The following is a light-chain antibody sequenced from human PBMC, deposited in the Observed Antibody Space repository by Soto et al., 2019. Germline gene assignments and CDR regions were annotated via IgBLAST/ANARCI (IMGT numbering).Light chain of an antibody. CDR1: SSNIGTTT. CDR2: NIN. J-gene: IGLJ2*01. V-gene: IGLV1-44*01. CDR3: SSWDDSLNGVV. Sequence: QAVVTQPPSASGAPGQRVTISCSGSSSNIGTTTVNWYQHVPGTAPKLLIYNINQRPSGVPDRFSGSRSGTSASLAISGLQSEDEADYYCSSWDDSLNGVVFGRGTKLTVL.